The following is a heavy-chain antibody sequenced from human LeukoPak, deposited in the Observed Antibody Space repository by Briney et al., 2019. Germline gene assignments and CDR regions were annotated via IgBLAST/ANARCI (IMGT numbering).Heavy chain of an antibody. J-gene: IGHJ4*02. CDR3: ARGRIAAAGDY. Sequence: SETLSLTCTVSGGSINNFYWYWVRQPPGKGLEWIGYIYYSGSTNYNPSLKSRVTISVDTSKNQFSLKLSSVTAADTAVYYCARGRIAAAGDYWGQGTLVTVSS. D-gene: IGHD6-13*01. CDR2: IYYSGST. V-gene: IGHV4-59*01. CDR1: GGSINNFY.